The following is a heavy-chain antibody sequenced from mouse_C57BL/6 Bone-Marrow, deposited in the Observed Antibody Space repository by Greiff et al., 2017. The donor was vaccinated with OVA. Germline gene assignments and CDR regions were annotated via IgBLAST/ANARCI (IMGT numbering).Heavy chain of an antibody. CDR3: TLYDYDEAMDY. V-gene: IGHV14-1*01. CDR2: IDPEDGDT. D-gene: IGHD2-4*01. CDR1: GFNIKDYY. J-gene: IGHJ4*01. Sequence: VQLQQSGAELVRPGASVKLSCTASGFNIKDYYMLWVKQRPEQGLEWIGRIDPEDGDTEYAPKFQGKATMTADTSSNTAYLQLSSLTSEDTAVYYCTLYDYDEAMDYWGQGTSVTVSS.